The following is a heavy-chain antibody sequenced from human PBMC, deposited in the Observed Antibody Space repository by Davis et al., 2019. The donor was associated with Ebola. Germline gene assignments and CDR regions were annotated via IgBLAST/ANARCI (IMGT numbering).Heavy chain of an antibody. V-gene: IGHV1-2*02. Sequence: ASVKVSCKASGYTFTGHYMHWVRQAPGQGLEWMGCINPNSGGTDFAQKFQGRVTMTRDTSISTAYMELSRVTSDDTAVYYCARAPYGDYYYYGMDVWGQGTTVTVSS. CDR2: INPNSGGT. J-gene: IGHJ6*02. CDR3: ARAPYGDYYYYGMDV. CDR1: GYTFTGHY. D-gene: IGHD4-17*01.